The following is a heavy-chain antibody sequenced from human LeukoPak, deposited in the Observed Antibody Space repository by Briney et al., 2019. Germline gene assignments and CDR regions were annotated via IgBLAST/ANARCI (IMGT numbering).Heavy chain of an antibody. Sequence: GGSLRLSCAASGFTFSNYAMSWVRQAPGKGLQWVSTISARDGRTYYADSVKGRFTISRDNSKNTLFLQMNSLRTDDTAVYYCAKDAVNWKYGADYWGQGTLVTVSS. D-gene: IGHD1-7*01. J-gene: IGHJ4*02. CDR2: ISARDGRT. CDR3: AKDAVNWKYGADY. V-gene: IGHV3-23*01. CDR1: GFTFSNYA.